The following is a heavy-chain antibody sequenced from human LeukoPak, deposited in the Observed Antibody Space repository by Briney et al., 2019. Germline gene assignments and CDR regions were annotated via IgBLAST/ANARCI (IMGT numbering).Heavy chain of an antibody. CDR1: GGTFSSYA. CDR2: IIPIFGTA. Sequence: GSSVKVSCKASGGTFSSYAISWVRQAPGQGLEWMGGIIPIFGTANYAQKFQGRATITADESTSTAYMELSSLRSEDTAVYYCARDRLLAMYSSSSGRYFDYWGQGTLVTVSS. D-gene: IGHD6-6*01. CDR3: ARDRLLAMYSSSSGRYFDY. V-gene: IGHV1-69*01. J-gene: IGHJ4*02.